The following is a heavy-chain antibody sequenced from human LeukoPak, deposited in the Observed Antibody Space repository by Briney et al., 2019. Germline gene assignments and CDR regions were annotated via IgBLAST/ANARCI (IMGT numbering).Heavy chain of an antibody. V-gene: IGHV1-2*02. J-gene: IGHJ5*02. CDR2: INPNSGGT. CDR3: ARESPPEMATIGGNWFDP. D-gene: IGHD5-24*01. CDR1: GYTFTGYY. Sequence: RASVKVSCKASGYTFTGYYMHWVRQAPGQGLEWMGWINPNSGGTNYAQKFQGRVTMTRDTSISTAYMELSRLTSDDTAVYYCARESPPEMATIGGNWFDPWGQRTLVTVSS.